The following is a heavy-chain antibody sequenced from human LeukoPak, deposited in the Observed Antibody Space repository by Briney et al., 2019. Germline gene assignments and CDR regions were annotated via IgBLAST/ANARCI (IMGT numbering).Heavy chain of an antibody. CDR3: AKDSVWSGPGRYYYYGMDI. CDR2: ISGSGGST. Sequence: GGSLRLSCAASGFTLSSYAMSWVRQAPGKGLEWVSAISGSGGSTYYADSVKGRFTISRDNSKNTLYLQMNSLRAEDTAVYYCAKDSVWSGPGRYYYYGMDIWGQGTTVTVSS. V-gene: IGHV3-23*01. J-gene: IGHJ6*02. CDR1: GFTLSSYA. D-gene: IGHD3-3*01.